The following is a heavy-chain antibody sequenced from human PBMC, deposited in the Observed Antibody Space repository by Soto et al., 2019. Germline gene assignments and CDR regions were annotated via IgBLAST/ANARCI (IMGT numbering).Heavy chain of an antibody. CDR2: IGLGSSTK. V-gene: IGHV3-48*01. D-gene: IGHD3-22*01. CDR3: ARDQLYYNDISGRPPNDFDV. Sequence: PGGALRLSCAASGVTFRNYGMNWVRQAPGKGLEWVSYIGLGSSTKYYADSVEGRFTISRDNAKNSLYLQMNSLRAEDTAVYYCARDQLYYNDISGRPPNDFDVCGPGTMVTGSS. J-gene: IGHJ3*01. CDR1: GVTFRNYG.